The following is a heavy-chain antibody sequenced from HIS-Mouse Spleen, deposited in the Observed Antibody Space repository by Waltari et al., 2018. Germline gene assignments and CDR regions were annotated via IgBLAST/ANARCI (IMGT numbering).Heavy chain of an antibody. CDR3: AREIPYSSSWYDWYFDL. D-gene: IGHD6-13*01. Sequence: QLQLQESGPGLGKPSETLSLTCTVSGGSISSSSYYWGWIRQPPGKGLGWFGSIYYSGSTYSNPSLKSRVTISVDTFKTQFSLKLSSVTAADTAVYYCAREIPYSSSWYDWYFDLWGRGTLVTVSS. V-gene: IGHV4-39*07. CDR2: IYYSGST. CDR1: GGSISSSSYY. J-gene: IGHJ2*01.